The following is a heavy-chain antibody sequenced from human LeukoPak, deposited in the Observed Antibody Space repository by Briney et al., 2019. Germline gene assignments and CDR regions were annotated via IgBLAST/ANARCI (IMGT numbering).Heavy chain of an antibody. V-gene: IGHV3-74*01. CDR1: GFTFSRYW. CDR3: ARDHSGHYYYGSGSYYKGLTYFDY. Sequence: GGSLRLSCAASGFTFSRYWMHWVRQAPGKGLVWVSRINSDGSSTSYADSVKGRFTISRDNAKNTLYLQMNSLGAEDTAVYYCARDHSGHYYYGSGSYYKGLTYFDYWGQGTLVTVSS. CDR2: INSDGSST. D-gene: IGHD3-10*01. J-gene: IGHJ4*02.